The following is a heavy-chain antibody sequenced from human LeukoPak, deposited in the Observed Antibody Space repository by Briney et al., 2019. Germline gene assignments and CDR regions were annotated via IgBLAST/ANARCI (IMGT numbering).Heavy chain of an antibody. CDR2: ISGDGATT. CDR3: AKKNLAAAGPNYFDY. J-gene: IGHJ4*02. CDR1: GFTFSTYS. Sequence: PGGSLRLSCAASGFTFSTYSMNWVRQAPGKGLESGSVISGDGATTDYADSVKGRFTISRDNSRNTLYLQMNSLRVEDTAVYYCAKKNLAAAGPNYFDYWGQGTLVTVSS. D-gene: IGHD6-13*01. V-gene: IGHV3-23*01.